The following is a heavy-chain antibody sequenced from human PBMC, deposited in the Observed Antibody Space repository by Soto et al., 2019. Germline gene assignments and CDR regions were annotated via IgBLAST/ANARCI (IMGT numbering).Heavy chain of an antibody. CDR3: ASVTFGSESYYHFDN. CDR2: IFYSGNT. D-gene: IGHD3-10*01. V-gene: IGHV4-39*01. Sequence: QLQLQESGPGLVKPSETLSLTCTVSGDSISNRDFCWGWIRQPTGRGLEWIANIFYSGNTYYNPSLRSRVTVSINTSKNQFSLDLSSVTAADTAVYYCASVTFGSESYYHFDNWGHGTLVTVSS. J-gene: IGHJ4*01. CDR1: GDSISNRDFC.